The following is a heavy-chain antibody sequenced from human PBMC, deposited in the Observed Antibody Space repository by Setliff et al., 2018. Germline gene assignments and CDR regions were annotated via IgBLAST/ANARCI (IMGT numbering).Heavy chain of an antibody. CDR1: GYTFTSYG. V-gene: IGHV1-18*01. J-gene: IGHJ3*02. D-gene: IGHD2-2*01. CDR2: ISAYNGNT. Sequence: GASVKVSCKASGYTFTSYGISWVRQAPGQGLEWMGWISAYNGNTNYAQKLQGRVTMTTGTSTSTAYMELRGLRSDDTAVYYCARRAPAAMADAFDIWGQGTMVTVSS. CDR3: ARRAPAAMADAFDI.